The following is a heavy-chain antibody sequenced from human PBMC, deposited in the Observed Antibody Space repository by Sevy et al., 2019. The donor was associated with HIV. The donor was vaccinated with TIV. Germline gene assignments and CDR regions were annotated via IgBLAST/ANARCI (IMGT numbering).Heavy chain of an antibody. V-gene: IGHV4-59*01. Sequence: SETLSLTCTVSGGSMNIYYWSWIRQPPGKGLEWIGHIYYSGSTNYNPSLKSRVTISVDTSKNQFSLKLRSVTAADTAVYYCARVGFNWNDVDYWGQGTLVTVSS. J-gene: IGHJ4*02. CDR3: ARVGFNWNDVDY. CDR2: IYYSGST. CDR1: GGSMNIYY. D-gene: IGHD1-20*01.